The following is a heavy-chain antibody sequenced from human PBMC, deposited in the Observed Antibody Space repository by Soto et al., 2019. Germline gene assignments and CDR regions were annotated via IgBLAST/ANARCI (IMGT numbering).Heavy chain of an antibody. V-gene: IGHV3-30*03. Sequence: GGSLRLSCAASGFTFSSYGMHWVRQAPGKGLEWVAVISYDGSNKYYADSVKGRFTISRDNSKNTLYLQMNSLRAEDTAVYYCASGHGGTSYYYYYGMDVWGQGTTVTVSS. J-gene: IGHJ6*02. CDR3: ASGHGGTSYYYYYGMDV. D-gene: IGHD1-1*01. CDR1: GFTFSSYG. CDR2: ISYDGSNK.